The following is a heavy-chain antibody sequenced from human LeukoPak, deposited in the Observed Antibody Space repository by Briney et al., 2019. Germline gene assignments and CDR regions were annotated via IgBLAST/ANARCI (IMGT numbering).Heavy chain of an antibody. Sequence: SETLSLTCAVYGGSFSGYYWSWIRQPLGKGLEWIGEINHSGSTNYNPSLKSRVTISADTSKNQFSLKLSSVTAADTAVYYCARAGGVHNTPMDLDYWGQGILVTVSS. CDR1: GGSFSGYY. D-gene: IGHD5-18*01. J-gene: IGHJ4*02. V-gene: IGHV4-34*01. CDR2: INHSGST. CDR3: ARAGGVHNTPMDLDY.